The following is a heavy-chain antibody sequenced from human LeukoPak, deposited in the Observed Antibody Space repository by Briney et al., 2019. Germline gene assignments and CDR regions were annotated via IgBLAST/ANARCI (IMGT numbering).Heavy chain of an antibody. J-gene: IGHJ4*02. V-gene: IGHV3-23*01. Sequence: GGSLRLSCGASGFTFSSYAMSWVRQAPGKGLEWVSDIIGSGGSTYYADSVKGRFTISRDDSKNTLYLQMNSLRAEDTAVYYCAKPAISSRGWYYDYWGQGTLVTVSS. D-gene: IGHD6-19*01. CDR1: GFTFSSYA. CDR2: IIGSGGST. CDR3: AKPAISSRGWYYDY.